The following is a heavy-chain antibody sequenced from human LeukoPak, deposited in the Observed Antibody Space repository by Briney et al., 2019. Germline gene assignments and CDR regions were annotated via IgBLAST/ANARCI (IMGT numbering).Heavy chain of an antibody. Sequence: GGSLRLSCAASGFTFSSFGMSWVRRAPGKGREWVSAISGSGGSTYYADSVKGRFTISRDNSKNTLYLQMNSLRAEDTAVYYCARGYYYGSGSYYNQARDYWGQGTLVTVSS. D-gene: IGHD3-10*01. CDR2: ISGSGGST. V-gene: IGHV3-23*01. CDR3: ARGYYYGSGSYYNQARDY. J-gene: IGHJ4*02. CDR1: GFTFSSFG.